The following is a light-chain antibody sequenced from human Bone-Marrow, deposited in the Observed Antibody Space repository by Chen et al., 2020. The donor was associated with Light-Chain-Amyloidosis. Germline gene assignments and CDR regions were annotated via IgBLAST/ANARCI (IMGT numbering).Light chain of an antibody. Sequence: SYVLTQPSSVSVAPGQTATIACGGNNIGSTSVHWYQQTPGQAPLLVVDDDSDRPSGIPERLSGANSGNTATLAISRVEAGDEADYDCQVWDRSSDRPVFGGGTKLTVL. CDR1: NIGSTS. V-gene: IGLV3-21*02. CDR2: DDS. J-gene: IGLJ3*02. CDR3: QVWDRSSDRPV.